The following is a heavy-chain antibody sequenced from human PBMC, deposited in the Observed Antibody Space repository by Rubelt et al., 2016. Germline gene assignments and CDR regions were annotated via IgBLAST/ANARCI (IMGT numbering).Heavy chain of an antibody. Sequence: QVQLQQWGAGLLKPSETLSLTCAVYGGSFSGYYWSWIRQPPGKGLEWIGEINHSGSTNYNPSLKSRVTISVDTSKNQFSLKLSSVTAADTAVYYCARLRGSYSGSWYGWFDPWGQGTLVTVSS. D-gene: IGHD6-19*01. V-gene: IGHV4-34*01. CDR2: INHSGST. J-gene: IGHJ5*02. CDR1: GGSFSGYY. CDR3: ARLRGSYSGSWYGWFDP.